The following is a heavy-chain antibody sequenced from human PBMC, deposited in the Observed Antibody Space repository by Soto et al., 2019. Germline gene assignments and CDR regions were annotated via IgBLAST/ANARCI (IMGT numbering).Heavy chain of an antibody. V-gene: IGHV3-21*01. CDR1: GFTFSSYS. D-gene: IGHD2-15*01. CDR2: ISSSSSYI. CDR3: ARDTYCSGGSCYSSPPNRGYYYYYGMDV. Sequence: EVQLVESGGGLVKPGGSLRLSCAASGFTFSSYSMNWVRQAPGKGLEWVSSISSSSSYIYYADSVKGRFTISRDNAKNSLYLQMNSLRAEDTAVYYCARDTYCSGGSCYSSPPNRGYYYYYGMDVWGQGTTVTVSS. J-gene: IGHJ6*02.